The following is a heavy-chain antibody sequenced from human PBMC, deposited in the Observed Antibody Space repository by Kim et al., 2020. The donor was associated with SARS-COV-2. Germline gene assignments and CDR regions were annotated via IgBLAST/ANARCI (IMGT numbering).Heavy chain of an antibody. Sequence: LSLTCTVSGGSISSYYWSWIRQPPGKGLEWIGYIYYRGSTNYNPSLKSRVTISVDTSKNQFSLKLSSVTAADTAVYYCARDLGYNWNYYYYYGMDVWGQGTTVTVSS. CDR3: ARDLGYNWNYYYYYGMDV. CDR2: IYYRGST. D-gene: IGHD1-20*01. V-gene: IGHV4-59*01. J-gene: IGHJ6*02. CDR1: GGSISSYY.